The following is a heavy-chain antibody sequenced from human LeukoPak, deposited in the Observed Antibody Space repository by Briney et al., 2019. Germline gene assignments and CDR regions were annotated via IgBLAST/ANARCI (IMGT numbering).Heavy chain of an antibody. D-gene: IGHD1-14*01. J-gene: IGHJ4*02. V-gene: IGHV1-2*02. Sequence: ASVKVSCKASGNTFTGYYMHWVRQAPGQGLEWMGWINPNSGNTGYEQKFQGRVTMTRDTSISTAYMELSRLRSDDTAVYYCARENPGMSSLDYWGQGTLVTVSS. CDR3: ARENPGMSSLDY. CDR1: GNTFTGYY. CDR2: INPNSGNT.